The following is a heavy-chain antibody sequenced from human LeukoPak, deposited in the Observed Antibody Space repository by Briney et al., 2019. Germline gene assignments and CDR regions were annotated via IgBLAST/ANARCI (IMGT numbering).Heavy chain of an antibody. CDR3: ARDHGYSYDDGLDY. Sequence: ASVTVSCKASGYTSTGYYMHWVRQAPGQGLAWMGWINPNSGGKNYAQKFQGRVTMTRDTYISTAYMELSRLRSDDTAVYYCARDHGYSYDDGLDYWGQGTLVTVAS. J-gene: IGHJ4*02. CDR1: GYTSTGYY. D-gene: IGHD5-18*01. CDR2: INPNSGGK. V-gene: IGHV1-2*02.